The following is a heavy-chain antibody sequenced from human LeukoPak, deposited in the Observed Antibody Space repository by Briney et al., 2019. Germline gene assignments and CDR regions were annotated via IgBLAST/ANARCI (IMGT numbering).Heavy chain of an antibody. V-gene: IGHV1-2*06. J-gene: IGHJ5*02. CDR3: GRGIQSFDP. CDR1: GYTFTAYY. Sequence: GASVKVSCKASGYTFTAYYIHWVRQAPGQGLEWMGRINPKNGDTNYAHQDRVTMTRDTSMSAAYMEISRLTYDDTAVYYCGRGIQSFDPWGQGTLVTVSS. CDR2: INPKNGDT.